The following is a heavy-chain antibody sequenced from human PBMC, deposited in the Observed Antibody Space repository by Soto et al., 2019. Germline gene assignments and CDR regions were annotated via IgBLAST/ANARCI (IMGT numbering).Heavy chain of an antibody. V-gene: IGHV4-4*02. CDR1: GVSISSHDW. J-gene: IGHJ4*02. CDR2: SHQSGNT. Sequence: QVQLQESGPGLVKPSGTLSLTCAVSGVSISSHDWWTWVRQPPGKGLEWIGESHQSGNTNYNSSLESRVTISLDKSKNLFSLQLNSVTVADTAVYYCATRDTGRVYWGQGTPVIVSS. CDR3: ATRDTGRVY. D-gene: IGHD5-18*01.